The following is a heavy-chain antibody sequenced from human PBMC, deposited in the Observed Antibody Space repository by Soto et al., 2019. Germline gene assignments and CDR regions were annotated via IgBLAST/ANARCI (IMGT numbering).Heavy chain of an antibody. CDR3: ARGKGRINPYYFHY. V-gene: IGHV1-69*02. Sequence: QVQLVQSGAEVKEPGSSVKVSCKASGGTFSSSTISWVRQDPGQGIEWMGRIIPILSIAHYARNLQGRATITADKSPGTAYVELRSLGSEGTAVYYFARGKGRINPYYFHYWGQGTLVTVSS. D-gene: IGHD3-10*01. CDR2: IIPILSIA. CDR1: GGTFSSST. J-gene: IGHJ4*02.